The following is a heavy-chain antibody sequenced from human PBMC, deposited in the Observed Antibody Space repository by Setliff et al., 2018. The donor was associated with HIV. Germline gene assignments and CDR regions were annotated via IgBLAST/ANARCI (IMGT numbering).Heavy chain of an antibody. CDR1: GVSFSSYA. CDR3: AIDMVGGWLRPMPDF. CDR2: IIPIFGTA. J-gene: IGHJ4*02. D-gene: IGHD2-2*01. V-gene: IGHV1-69*06. Sequence: ASVKVSCKTSGVSFSSYAISWVRQAPGQGLEWMGGIIPIFGTANYAQKFQGRVTMTEDTSTDTAYMELSGLRSEDTAVYYCAIDMVGGWLRPMPDFWGQGALVTVSS.